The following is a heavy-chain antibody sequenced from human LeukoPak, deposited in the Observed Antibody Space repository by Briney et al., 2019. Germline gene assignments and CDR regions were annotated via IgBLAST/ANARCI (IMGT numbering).Heavy chain of an antibody. CDR3: AKDMRSSGYYFDY. J-gene: IGHJ4*02. CDR1: GFTFDDYA. V-gene: IGHV3-9*01. Sequence: GGSLRLSCAASGFTFDDYATHWVRQAPGKGLEWVSGISWNSGSIGYADSVKGRFTISRDNAKNSLYLQMNSLRAEDTALYYCAKDMRSSGYYFDYWGQGTLVTVSS. CDR2: ISWNSGSI. D-gene: IGHD6-25*01.